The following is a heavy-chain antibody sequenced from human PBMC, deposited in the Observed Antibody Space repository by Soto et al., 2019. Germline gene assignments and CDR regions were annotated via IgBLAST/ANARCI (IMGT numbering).Heavy chain of an antibody. Sequence: QITLKESGPTLVKPTQTLTLTCTFSGFSLSTSGVGVGWIRQPPGKALEWLALIYWDDDKRYSPSLKSRLTITKDTSKNPVVLTMTNMDPVDTATYYCAHIWGRAARPYFDYWGQGTLVTVSS. J-gene: IGHJ4*02. CDR2: IYWDDDK. CDR1: GFSLSTSGVG. CDR3: AHIWGRAARPYFDY. V-gene: IGHV2-5*02. D-gene: IGHD6-6*01.